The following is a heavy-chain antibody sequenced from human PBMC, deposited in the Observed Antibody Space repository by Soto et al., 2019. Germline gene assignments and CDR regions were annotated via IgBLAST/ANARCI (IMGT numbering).Heavy chain of an antibody. J-gene: IGHJ4*02. V-gene: IGHV3-30*18. CDR2: ISNDGTNK. CDR3: AKDGADTGTYNFDY. CDR1: GCTFSNYG. Sequence: QVQLVESGGGVVQPGMSLSLSCAASGCTFSNYGMHWVRQAPGKGLEWVTLISNDGTNKFYADSVKGRFTISRDNSKNTLYLQMTSLKTEDTAVYYCAKDGADTGTYNFDYWGQGTLVTVSS. D-gene: IGHD1-26*01.